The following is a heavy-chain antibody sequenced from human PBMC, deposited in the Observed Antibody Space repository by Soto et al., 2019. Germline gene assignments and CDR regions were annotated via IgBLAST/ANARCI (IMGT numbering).Heavy chain of an antibody. CDR2: ISPNGQGI. CDR3: SKDRHYPRDYFHY. V-gene: IGHV3-23*01. CDR1: GFTVTSHG. Sequence: EVKLLESGGGLVQPGGSLRLSCGVSGFTVTSHGVSWVRQAPGKGLEWVSAISPNGQGIWYADSVKGRFTISRDISRNTVFLQMDSLRAEDTAVYYCSKDRHYPRDYFHYWGQGTLVTVSS. J-gene: IGHJ4*02. D-gene: IGHD3-10*01.